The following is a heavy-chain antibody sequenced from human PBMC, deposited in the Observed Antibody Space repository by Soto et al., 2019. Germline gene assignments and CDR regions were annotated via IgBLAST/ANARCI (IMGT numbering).Heavy chain of an antibody. V-gene: IGHV4-59*01. CDR2: IYYSGST. D-gene: IGHD2-15*01. CDR3: ARSGTGYCSGGSCYSSEH. Sequence: QVQLQESGPGLVKPSETLSLTCTVSGGSISSYYWSWIRQPLGKGLEWIGYIYYSGSTNYNPSLKSRVTISVDTSKNQFSLKLSSVTAADTAVYYCARSGTGYCSGGSCYSSEHWGQGTLVTVSS. CDR1: GGSISSYY. J-gene: IGHJ1*01.